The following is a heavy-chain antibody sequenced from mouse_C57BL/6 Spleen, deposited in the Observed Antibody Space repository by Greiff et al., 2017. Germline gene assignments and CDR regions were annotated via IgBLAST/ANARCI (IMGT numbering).Heavy chain of an antibody. Sequence: QVQLQQSGAELVKPGASVKLSCKASGYTFTEYTIHWVKQRPGQGLEWIGEIDPSDSYSNYNQKFKGKFTLTVDKSSSTAYMQLSSLTSEDAAVYYCARRDYPNYFDYWGQGTTLTVSS. CDR3: ARRDYPNYFDY. D-gene: IGHD5-5*01. CDR2: IDPSDSYS. V-gene: IGHV1-69*01. CDR1: GYTFTEYT. J-gene: IGHJ2*01.